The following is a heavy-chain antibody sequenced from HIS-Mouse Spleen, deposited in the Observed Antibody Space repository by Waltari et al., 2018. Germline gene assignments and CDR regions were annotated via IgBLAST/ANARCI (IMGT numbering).Heavy chain of an antibody. V-gene: IGHV4-39*07. CDR3: ARDITMIVVVISWFDP. J-gene: IGHJ5*02. D-gene: IGHD3-22*01. CDR1: GCSLRSSSYS. CDR2: IYYSGST. Sequence: QLQLQESGPGLVKPSETLSLTCTVSGCSLRSSSYSWGWTRQPPGKGLEWIGSIYYSGSTYYNPSLKSRVTISVDTSKNQFSLKLSSVTAADTAVYYCARDITMIVVVISWFDPWGQGTLVTVSS.